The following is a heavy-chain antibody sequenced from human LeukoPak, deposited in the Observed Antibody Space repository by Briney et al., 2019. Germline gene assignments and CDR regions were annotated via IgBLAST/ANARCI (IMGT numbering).Heavy chain of an antibody. CDR2: INHSGST. D-gene: IGHD4-11*01. V-gene: IGHV4-34*01. CDR1: GGSFSGYS. Sequence: SETLSLTCAVYGGSFSGYSWSWICLPPAPGMEWIGEINHSGSTNYNPSLKSRVTISVDTSKSQFSLKLSSVTAADTAVYYCARGPYSNYGIMDVWGKGTTVTVSS. CDR3: ARGPYSNYGIMDV. J-gene: IGHJ6*04.